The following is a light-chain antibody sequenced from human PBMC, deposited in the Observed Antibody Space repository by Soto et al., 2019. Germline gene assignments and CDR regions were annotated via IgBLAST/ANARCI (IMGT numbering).Light chain of an antibody. Sequence: DIQMTQAPSSLSASIGDRFSITCRASQTWNTYLHWYQQKPGKAPKLLIYAASNLQSGVPSRFSGSGSGTNFTLSLNSLQPEDFATYYCQQGYSNPWTFGQGTKVDIK. CDR3: QQGYSNPWT. CDR2: AAS. CDR1: QTWNTY. V-gene: IGKV1-39*01. J-gene: IGKJ1*01.